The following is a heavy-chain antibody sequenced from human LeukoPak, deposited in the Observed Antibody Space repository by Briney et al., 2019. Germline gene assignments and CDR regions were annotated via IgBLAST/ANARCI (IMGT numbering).Heavy chain of an antibody. J-gene: IGHJ6*03. CDR2: IIPIFGTA. D-gene: IGHD5-18*01. CDR1: GYTFTSYY. CDR3: ATDTAMVRYSYYYYYMDV. V-gene: IGHV1-2*02. Sequence: GASVKVSCKASGYTFTSYYMHWVRQAPGQGLEWMGGIIPIFGTANYAQKFQGRVTMTRDTSISTAYMELSRLRSDDTAVYYCATDTAMVRYSYYYYYMDVWGKGTTVTISS.